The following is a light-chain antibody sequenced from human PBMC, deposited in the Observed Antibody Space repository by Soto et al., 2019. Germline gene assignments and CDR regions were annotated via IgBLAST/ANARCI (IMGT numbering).Light chain of an antibody. CDR3: QQYYTTRWT. CDR2: TAS. V-gene: IGKV1-39*01. CDR1: QTISSY. J-gene: IGKJ1*01. Sequence: DIQMTQSPSSLSASIGGRVTITCRASQTISSYLNWYQQKPGKAPKLLIYTASSLQSGVPSRFSGSGSGTDFTLTISSLQAEDVAVYYCQQYYTTRWTFGQGTKVDI.